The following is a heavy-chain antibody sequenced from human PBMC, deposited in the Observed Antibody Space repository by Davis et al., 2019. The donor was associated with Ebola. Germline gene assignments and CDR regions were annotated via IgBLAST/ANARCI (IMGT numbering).Heavy chain of an antibody. CDR3: ARRGGYSSGGFDY. CDR1: GFTFSSYS. D-gene: IGHD6-19*01. V-gene: IGHV3-21*04. CDR2: ISSSSSYI. Sequence: GESLKISCAASGFTFSSYSMNWVRQAPGKGLEWVSSISSSSSYIYYADSAKGRFTFSRDNAKHSLYLQMNSLRVEDTAVYYCARRGGYSSGGFDYWGQGTLVTVSS. J-gene: IGHJ4*02.